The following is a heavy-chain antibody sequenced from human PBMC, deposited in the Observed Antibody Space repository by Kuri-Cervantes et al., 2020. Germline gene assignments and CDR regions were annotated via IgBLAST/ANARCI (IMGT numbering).Heavy chain of an antibody. Sequence: GESLKISCTASGFTFGDYAMSWFRQAPGKGLEWVGFIRSKAYGGTTEYAASVKGRFTISRDDSKSIAYLQMNSLKTEDTAVYYCTKDDFGGYFDYWGQGTLVTVSS. V-gene: IGHV3-49*03. CDR1: GFTFGDYA. CDR2: IRSKAYGGTT. D-gene: IGHD3-16*01. J-gene: IGHJ4*02. CDR3: TKDDFGGYFDY.